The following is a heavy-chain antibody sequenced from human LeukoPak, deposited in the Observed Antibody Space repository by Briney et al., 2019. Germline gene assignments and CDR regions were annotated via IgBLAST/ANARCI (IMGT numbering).Heavy chain of an antibody. CDR1: GGSISGHF. CDR2: VYYTGST. CDR3: ARLVGYCSSTSCYRGSYYYYYMDV. D-gene: IGHD2-2*01. J-gene: IGHJ6*03. V-gene: IGHV4-59*11. Sequence: SETLSLTCAVSGGSISGHFWSWIRQPPGKGLEWIGHVYYTGSTGYNPSLKSRVTMSVDTSNNQFSLRLSSVTAADTAVYYCARLVGYCSSTSCYRGSYYYYYMDVWGKGTTVTISS.